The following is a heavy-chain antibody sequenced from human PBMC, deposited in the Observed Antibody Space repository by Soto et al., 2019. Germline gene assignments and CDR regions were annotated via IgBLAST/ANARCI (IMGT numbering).Heavy chain of an antibody. CDR1: GGTFSSYA. Sequence: QVQLVQSGAEVKKPGSSVKVSCKASGGTFSSYAISWVRQAPGQGIEWMGGIIPIFGTANYAQKFQGRVTITEDESTSTAYMELSSLRSEDTAVYYCARAGGYCSGGSCYYFDYWGQGTLVTVSS. J-gene: IGHJ4*02. CDR2: IIPIFGTA. D-gene: IGHD2-15*01. CDR3: ARAGGYCSGGSCYYFDY. V-gene: IGHV1-69*01.